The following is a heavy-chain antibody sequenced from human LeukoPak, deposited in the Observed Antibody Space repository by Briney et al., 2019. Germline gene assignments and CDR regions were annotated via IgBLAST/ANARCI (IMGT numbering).Heavy chain of an antibody. V-gene: IGHV3-30*01. CDR1: GFTFSSYA. Sequence: GRSLRLSCAASGFTFSSYAMHWVRQAPGKGLEWVAVISYDGSNKYYADSVKGRFTISRDNPKDTLYLQMNSLRAEDTAVYYCARDTSGYCTNGVCYDFDYWGQGTLVTVSS. CDR2: ISYDGSNK. D-gene: IGHD2-8*01. J-gene: IGHJ4*02. CDR3: ARDTSGYCTNGVCYDFDY.